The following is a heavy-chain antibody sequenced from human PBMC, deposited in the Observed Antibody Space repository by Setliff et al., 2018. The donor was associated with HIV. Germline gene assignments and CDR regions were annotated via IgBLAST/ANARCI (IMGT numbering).Heavy chain of an antibody. CDR3: ARGGDILVVSAAPDY. V-gene: IGHV1-46*01. D-gene: IGHD2-2*01. J-gene: IGHJ4*02. CDR1: GYTFTTYY. CDR2: INPSGGST. Sequence: RASVKVSCKASGYTFTTYYIHWVRQAPGQGLEWMGIINPSGGSTSYAQKFQGRVTMTRDTSTSTVYVELSSLRSEDTAVYYCARGGDILVVSAAPDYWGQGTLVTVSS.